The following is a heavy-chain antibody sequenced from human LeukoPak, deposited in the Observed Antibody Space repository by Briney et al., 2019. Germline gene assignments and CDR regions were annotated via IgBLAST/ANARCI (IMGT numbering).Heavy chain of an antibody. CDR3: ARHGWQHLVDVWFDP. J-gene: IGHJ5*02. CDR2: IFYSGRT. D-gene: IGHD6-13*01. Sequence: SETLSLTCTVSGDSIDSSRHYWGWIRQPPGKGLEWIGSIFYSGRTQYNPSLKSRVTISVDKSPNQFFLRLSSVSAADAAVYYCARHGWQHLVDVWFDPWGQGSQVIVSS. CDR1: GDSIDSSRHY. V-gene: IGHV4-39*01.